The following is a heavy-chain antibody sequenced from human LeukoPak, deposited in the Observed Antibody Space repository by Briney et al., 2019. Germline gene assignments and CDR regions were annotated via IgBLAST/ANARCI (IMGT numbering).Heavy chain of an antibody. J-gene: IGHJ4*02. CDR2: VYYSGST. CDR3: ARGSGTGRPNFDS. CDR1: GGSISSSSYY. D-gene: IGHD1/OR15-1a*01. V-gene: IGHV4-61*05. Sequence: PSETLSLTCTVSGGSISSSSYYWGWIRQPPGKGLEWIGYVYYSGSTNQNPSLNSRVTISIDMSKNQFSLTLNSVTAADTAVYFCARGSGTGRPNFDSWGQGTLVTVSS.